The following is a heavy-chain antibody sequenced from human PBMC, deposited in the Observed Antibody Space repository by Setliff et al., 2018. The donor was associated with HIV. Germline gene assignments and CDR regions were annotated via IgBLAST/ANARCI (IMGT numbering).Heavy chain of an antibody. CDR3: ARVRSYGSAYDAFDV. J-gene: IGHJ3*01. Sequence: PSETLSLTCTVSGGSISTGDYYWAWIRHYPGKGLEWIGYIFYKGSTFYNPSLKSRVSISVLRSTDQFFLRLNSVTAADTAVYYCARVRSYGSAYDAFDVWGPGTMVTVSS. V-gene: IGHV4-31*03. D-gene: IGHD3-10*01. CDR2: IFYKGST. CDR1: GGSISTGDYY.